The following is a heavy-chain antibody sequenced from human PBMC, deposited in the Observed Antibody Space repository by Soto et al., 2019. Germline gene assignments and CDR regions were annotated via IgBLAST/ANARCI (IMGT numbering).Heavy chain of an antibody. CDR3: ARGGSCSSTGCYGEWGYYYYYMDV. CDR2: INHSGST. D-gene: IGHD2-2*01. CDR1: GGSFSGYY. V-gene: IGHV4-34*01. Sequence: SETLSLTCAVYGGSFSGYYWSWIRQPPGKGLEWIGEINHSGSTNYNPSLKSRVTISVDTSKNQFSLKLSSVTAADTAVYYCARGGSCSSTGCYGEWGYYYYYMDVWGKGTTVTVSS. J-gene: IGHJ6*03.